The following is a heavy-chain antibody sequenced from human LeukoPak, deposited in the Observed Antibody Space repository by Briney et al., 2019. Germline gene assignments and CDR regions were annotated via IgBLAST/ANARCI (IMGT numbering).Heavy chain of an antibody. Sequence: GASVKVSCKASGYTFTSYAMHWVRQAPGQRLEWMGWINAGNGNTKYSQKFQGRVTITRDTSASTAYMELRSLRSDDTAVYYCARSDDYMDAFDIWGQGTMVTVSS. CDR3: ARSDDYMDAFDI. CDR2: INAGNGNT. V-gene: IGHV1-3*01. CDR1: GYTFTSYA. J-gene: IGHJ3*02. D-gene: IGHD4-11*01.